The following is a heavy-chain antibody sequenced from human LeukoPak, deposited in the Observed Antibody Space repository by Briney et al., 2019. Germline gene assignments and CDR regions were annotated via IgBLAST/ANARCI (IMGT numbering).Heavy chain of an antibody. CDR1: GFSFSIYG. D-gene: IGHD3-16*02. CDR2: ITASGSNS. J-gene: IGHJ4*02. Sequence: PGGSLRLSCAASGFSFSIYGISWVRQAPGKGLEWVSYITASGSNSCHADSVKGRFSISRDNSKNSLYLQMNSLRAEDTAMYFCASGYRSGPICAWGQGTLVTVSS. V-gene: IGHV3-48*01. CDR3: ASGYRSGPICA.